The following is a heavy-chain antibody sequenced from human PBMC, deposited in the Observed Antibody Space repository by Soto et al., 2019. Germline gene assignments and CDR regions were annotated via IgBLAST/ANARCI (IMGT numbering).Heavy chain of an antibody. CDR2: IYHSGST. V-gene: IGHV4-30-2*01. J-gene: IGHJ4*02. CDR1: GGSISSGGYS. D-gene: IGHD4-17*01. Sequence: QLQLQESGSGLVKPSQTLSLTCAVSGGSISSGGYSWSWIRQPPGKGLEWIGYIYHSGSTYYNPSLKSRVTRSLDRSKKQFSLELSSVTAAETAVYYCARGMTPVTTLDYWGQGTLVTVSS. CDR3: ARGMTPVTTLDY.